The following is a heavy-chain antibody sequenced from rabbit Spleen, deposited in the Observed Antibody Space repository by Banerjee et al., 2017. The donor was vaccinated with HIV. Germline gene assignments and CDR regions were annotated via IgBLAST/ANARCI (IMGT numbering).Heavy chain of an antibody. Sequence: QEQLEESGGGLVQPEGSLTLTCTASGFSFSGSYWIYWVRQAPGKGLEWIGTIFGGSTGTIDYASWAKGRFSISKTSSTTVTLQMTSLTAADTATYFCARDTGSSFSSYGMDLWGPGTLVTVS. CDR1: GFSFSGSYW. CDR2: IFGGSTGTI. CDR3: ARDTGSSFSSYGMDL. D-gene: IGHD8-1*01. V-gene: IGHV1S45*01. J-gene: IGHJ6*01.